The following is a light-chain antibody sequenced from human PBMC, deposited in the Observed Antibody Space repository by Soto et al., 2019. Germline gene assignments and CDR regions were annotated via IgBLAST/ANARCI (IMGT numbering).Light chain of an antibody. CDR1: QSVGSY. J-gene: IGKJ1*01. Sequence: EIVLTQSPATLSFSPGETATLSCRASQSVGSYLGWYQQKPGQAPRLLIYDASNRATGIPARFSGRGSGTDFTLSISRLEPEDSAVYFCQHYSSQTFGQGTKVDIK. V-gene: IGKV3-11*01. CDR3: QHYSSQT. CDR2: DAS.